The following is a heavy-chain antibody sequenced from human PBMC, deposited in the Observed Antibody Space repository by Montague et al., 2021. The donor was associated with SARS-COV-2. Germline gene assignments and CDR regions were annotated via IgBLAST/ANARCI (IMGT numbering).Heavy chain of an antibody. CDR3: ARGVITPDY. J-gene: IGHJ4*02. CDR1: GFTFTSYA. CDR2: IVDSDSST. D-gene: IGHD2-21*01. Sequence: SLRLSCAVSGFTFTSYAMSWVRQAPGKGLEWVSGIVDSDSSTHYADSVKGRLTISRDNSKNMVYLQMNSLRAEDTAVYYCARGVITPDYWGQGTLVTVSS. V-gene: IGHV3-23*01.